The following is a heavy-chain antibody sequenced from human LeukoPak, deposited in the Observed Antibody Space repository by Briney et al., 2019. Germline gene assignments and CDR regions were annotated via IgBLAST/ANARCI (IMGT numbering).Heavy chain of an antibody. V-gene: IGHV3-30*02. CDR3: ARDLGTMVRGDLDY. J-gene: IGHJ4*02. CDR1: RFTFSSYG. D-gene: IGHD3-10*01. Sequence: GGSLRLSCAASRFTFSSYGMHWVRQAPGKGLEWVAFIRYDGSNKYYADSVKGRFTISRDNSKNTLYLQMNSLRAEDTAVYYCARDLGTMVRGDLDYWGQGTLVTVSS. CDR2: IRYDGSNK.